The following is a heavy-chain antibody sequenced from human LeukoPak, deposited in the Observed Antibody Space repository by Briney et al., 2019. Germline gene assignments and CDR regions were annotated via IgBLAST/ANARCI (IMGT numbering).Heavy chain of an antibody. CDR1: GFTFSSYA. CDR2: ISGSGGST. V-gene: IGHV3-23*01. D-gene: IGHD6-13*01. J-gene: IGHJ4*02. Sequence: GGSLRLSCAASGFTFSSYAMSWVRQAPGKGLEWVSAISGSGGSTYYADSVKGRFTISRDNAKNSLYLQMNSLRAEDTAVYYCARDRAAAGTRFLGYWGQGTLVTVSS. CDR3: ARDRAAAGTRFLGY.